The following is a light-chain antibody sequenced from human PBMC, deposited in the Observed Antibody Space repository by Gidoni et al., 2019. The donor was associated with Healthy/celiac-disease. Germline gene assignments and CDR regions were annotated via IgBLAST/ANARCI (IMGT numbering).Light chain of an antibody. CDR2: DAS. V-gene: IGKV1-5*01. CDR3: QHYNAYSWT. J-gene: IGKJ1*01. Sequence: DIQMTQSPSTLSASVGDRVTITCRASQSISSWVAWYQQKPGKAPKFLIYDASSLESGVPSRFSGSGSGTEFTLTISSLKPDDFATYYCQHYNAYSWTFXQXTKVDIK. CDR1: QSISSW.